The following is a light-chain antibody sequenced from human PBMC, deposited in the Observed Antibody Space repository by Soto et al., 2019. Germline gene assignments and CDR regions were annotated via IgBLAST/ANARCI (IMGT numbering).Light chain of an antibody. CDR1: EGMVSSPNNNSR. J-gene: IGKJ1*01. Sequence: LEVSHGERGPIECRSREGMVSSPNNNSRLAWYQQKAGQPPKLLIYGASTRETGVPERFSGSGSGTDFTLTISSLQAEDVAVYYCQQYYTFPCKFGQGTNVDIK. V-gene: IGKV4-1*01. CDR2: GAS. CDR3: QQYYTFPCK.